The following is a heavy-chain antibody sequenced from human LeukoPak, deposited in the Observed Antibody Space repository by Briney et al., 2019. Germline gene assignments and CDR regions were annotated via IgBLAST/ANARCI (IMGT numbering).Heavy chain of an antibody. D-gene: IGHD3-10*01. CDR3: ARDRNGITMVRGVIPLIDY. Sequence: ASVKVSCKASGYTFTGYYMHWVRQAPGQGLEWMGWINPNSGGTNYAQKFQGRVTMTRDTSISTAHMELSRLRSDDTAVYYCARDRNGITMVRGVIPLIDYWGQGTLVTVSS. CDR2: INPNSGGT. CDR1: GYTFTGYY. V-gene: IGHV1-2*02. J-gene: IGHJ4*02.